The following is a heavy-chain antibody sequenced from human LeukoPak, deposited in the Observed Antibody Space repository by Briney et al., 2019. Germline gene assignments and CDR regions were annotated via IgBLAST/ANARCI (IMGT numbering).Heavy chain of an antibody. D-gene: IGHD1-1*01. V-gene: IGHV4-31*03. CDR2: IYYSGST. Sequence: SETLSLTCTVSGGSISSNNYYWGWIRQHPGKGLEWIGNIYYSGSTYYNPSLKSRVIISVDTSKNQFSLRLSSVTAADTAVYYCARDTTLDHWGQGLLVTVSS. CDR1: GGSISSNNYY. J-gene: IGHJ4*02. CDR3: ARDTTLDH.